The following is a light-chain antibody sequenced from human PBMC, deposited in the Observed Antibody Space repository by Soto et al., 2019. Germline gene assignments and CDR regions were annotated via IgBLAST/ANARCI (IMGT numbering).Light chain of an antibody. CDR2: KAS. CDR3: QHWVDYMWT. V-gene: IGKV1-5*03. CDR1: QSISSW. Sequence: DIHLTQSPSTLSASVGDRVTITCRASQSISSWLAWYQQKPGKAPKLLIYKASTLESGVPSRFSGSGSGTEFTLTISGLQPDDFATYYCQHWVDYMWTFGQGTKVEIK. J-gene: IGKJ1*01.